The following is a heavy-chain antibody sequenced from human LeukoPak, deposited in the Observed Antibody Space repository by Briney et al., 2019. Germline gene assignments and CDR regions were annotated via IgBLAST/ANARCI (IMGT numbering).Heavy chain of an antibody. CDR1: GFTFSSYG. V-gene: IGHV3-30*03. Sequence: GGSLRLSCAASGFTFSSYGMHWVRQAPGKGLEWVAVISYDGSNKYYADSVKGRFTISRDNSKNALYLQMNSLRAEYTAVYYCARDGSPPYYYYYMDVWGKGTTVTVSS. CDR2: ISYDGSNK. D-gene: IGHD6-13*01. CDR3: ARDGSPPYYYYYMDV. J-gene: IGHJ6*03.